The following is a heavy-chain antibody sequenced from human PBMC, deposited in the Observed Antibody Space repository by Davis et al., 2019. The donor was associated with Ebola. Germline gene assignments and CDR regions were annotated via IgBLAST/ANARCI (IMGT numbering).Heavy chain of an antibody. Sequence: GESLKISCKGSGYSFTSHWIAWVRQMPGKGPEWMGIIYPGDSNVKYSPSFEGQVTISVDKSINTAYLQWSSLKASDTAVYYCARQMGSLTSAWGQGTTVTVSS. J-gene: IGHJ6*02. CDR2: IYPGDSNV. D-gene: IGHD2-8*01. CDR3: ARQMGSLTSA. CDR1: GYSFTSHW. V-gene: IGHV5-51*01.